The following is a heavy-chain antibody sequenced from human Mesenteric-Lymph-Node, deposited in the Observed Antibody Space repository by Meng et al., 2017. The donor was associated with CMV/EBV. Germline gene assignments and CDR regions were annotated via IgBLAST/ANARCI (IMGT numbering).Heavy chain of an antibody. CDR2: IWYDGRKE. Sequence: GESLKISCAASGFTFSNYGMHWVRQAPGKGLEWVAVIWYDGRKEYYSDSVQGRFTISRDNAKNSLYLQMNSLRAEDTAVYYCARAVGYYDFWSGYSYYYYGMDVWGQGTTVTVSS. J-gene: IGHJ6*02. CDR3: ARAVGYYDFWSGYSYYYYGMDV. CDR1: GFTFSNYG. V-gene: IGHV3-33*01. D-gene: IGHD3-3*01.